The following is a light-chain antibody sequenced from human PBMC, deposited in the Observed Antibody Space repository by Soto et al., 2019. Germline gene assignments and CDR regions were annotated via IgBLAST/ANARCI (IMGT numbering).Light chain of an antibody. CDR1: QRFTTY. CDR2: TSG. V-gene: IGKV1-39*01. CDR3: QQTYSTPFT. J-gene: IGKJ2*01. Sequence: IHMTQSPSSLSASVGDRVTITCWASQRFTTYLNWYQQKPGEAPKLLISTSGTLQRGVPSRFSGSGSGTDFTLIITSLQPADFATYFCQQTYSTPFTFGQGTQLEFK.